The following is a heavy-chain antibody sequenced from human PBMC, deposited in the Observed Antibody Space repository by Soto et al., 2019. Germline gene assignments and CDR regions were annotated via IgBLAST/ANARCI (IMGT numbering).Heavy chain of an antibody. Sequence: QEQLVQSGAEVKKPGSAVKVSCKASGGLFSSYPISWVRQVPGQGLDWMGGIIPVFQTAYYTQRFQGTVTITADESTQTAYMELSSLRSEDKSIYYCAMCGSGYTWFKEFWGQGTLVTVSS. CDR3: AMCGSGYTWFKEF. CDR2: IIPVFQTA. J-gene: IGHJ4*02. CDR1: GGLFSSYP. V-gene: IGHV1-69*01. D-gene: IGHD3-22*01.